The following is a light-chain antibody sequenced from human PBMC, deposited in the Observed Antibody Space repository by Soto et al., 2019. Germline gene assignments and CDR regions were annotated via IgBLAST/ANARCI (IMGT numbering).Light chain of an antibody. V-gene: IGKV1-5*01. CDR1: QSISRR. Sequence: DTQMTQSPSTLSASVGDRVTITCRASQSISRRLAWYQQKPGKAPKLLIYDASTLEIGVPSRFSGNGSGTEFTLPISGQQPVYFGTFYYQQYTDASWTFGLGTKVEI. CDR2: DAS. CDR3: QQYTDASWT. J-gene: IGKJ1*01.